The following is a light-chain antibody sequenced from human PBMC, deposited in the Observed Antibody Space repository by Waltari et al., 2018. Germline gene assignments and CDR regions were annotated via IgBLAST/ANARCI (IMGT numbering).Light chain of an antibody. CDR1: QSVTRSY. J-gene: IGKJ2*01. V-gene: IGKV3-20*01. CDR2: GSS. CDR3: QQYGGSPPYT. Sequence: EIVLTQSPGTLSLSPGERATLSCRASQSVTRSYLARYQQKPGQAPRLLIYGSSTMATGIPDRFSGSGSATDFTLTISRLESEDFAVYYCQQYGGSPPYTFGQGTKLEI.